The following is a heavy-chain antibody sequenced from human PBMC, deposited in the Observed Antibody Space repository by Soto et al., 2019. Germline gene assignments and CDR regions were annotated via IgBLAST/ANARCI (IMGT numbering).Heavy chain of an antibody. Sequence: QVQLVQSGAEVTKPGSSVKVSCTASGCTFSSYAISWVRQAPGQGLEWMGGIIPIFGTANYAPKFQGRVTITADETTSTAYIELSSLRSEDTAVYYCARNSSDCSSTTCYDPCPPFDSWGQGTVVTVSS. CDR3: ARNSSDCSSTTCYDPCPPFDS. D-gene: IGHD2-2*01. CDR1: GCTFSSYA. V-gene: IGHV1-69*01. CDR2: IIPIFGTA. J-gene: IGHJ4*02.